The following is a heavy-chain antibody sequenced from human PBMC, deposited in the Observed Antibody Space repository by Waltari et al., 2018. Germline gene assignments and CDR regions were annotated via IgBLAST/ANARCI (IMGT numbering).Heavy chain of an antibody. CDR3: ARGPVDGTKRGAFDI. V-gene: IGHV3-30*03. J-gene: IGHJ3*02. Sequence: QVQLVESGGTVVRPGKSLRLSCVGSGFIFGSNGMHWVRQAPGKGLGGGAGVSYEGSETDDGDAVKGRFTISRDNSNNTLHLQMTSLRDEDTAIFYCARGPVDGTKRGAFDIWGQGTMVTVSS. CDR1: GFIFGSNG. CDR2: VSYEGSET. D-gene: IGHD1-1*01.